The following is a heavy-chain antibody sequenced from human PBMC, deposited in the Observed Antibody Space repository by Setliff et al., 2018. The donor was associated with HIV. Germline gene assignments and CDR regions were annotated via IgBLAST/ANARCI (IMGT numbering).Heavy chain of an antibody. J-gene: IGHJ4*02. CDR3: ARQGGYNSPLMV. V-gene: IGHV4-59*08. D-gene: IGHD3-10*01. Sequence: LSLTCTVSGGSITSYYWNRIRQSPGKGLEWIGYIFDSGTTKYNPSVTSRVTISVDASKNQFFLQLISVTAADTAVYYCARQGGYNSPLMVWGQGKLVTVSS. CDR2: IFDSGTT. CDR1: GGSITSYY.